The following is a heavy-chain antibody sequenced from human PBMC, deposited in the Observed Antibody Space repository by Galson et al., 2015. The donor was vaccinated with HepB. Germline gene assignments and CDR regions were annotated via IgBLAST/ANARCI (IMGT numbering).Heavy chain of an antibody. CDR3: ARGAYYDSSGYYSGGWFDP. CDR1: GYSFTSYW. Sequence: QSGAEVKKPGESLKISCKGSGYSFTSYWIGWVRQMPGKGLEWMGIIYPGDSDTRYSPSFQGQVTISADKSISTAYLQWSSLKASDTAMYYCARGAYYDSSGYYSGGWFDPWGQGTLVTVSS. D-gene: IGHD3-22*01. V-gene: IGHV5-51*01. CDR2: IYPGDSDT. J-gene: IGHJ5*02.